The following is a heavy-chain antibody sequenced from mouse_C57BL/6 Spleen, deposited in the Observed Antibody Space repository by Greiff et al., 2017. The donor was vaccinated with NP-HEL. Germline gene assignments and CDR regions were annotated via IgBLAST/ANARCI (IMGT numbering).Heavy chain of an antibody. CDR2: IDPENGDT. CDR3: TTRTTVVATKVGY. D-gene: IGHD1-1*01. CDR1: GFNIKDDY. V-gene: IGHV14-4*01. J-gene: IGHJ4*01. Sequence: VQLQQSGAELVRPGASVKLSCTASGFNIKDDYMHWVKQRPEQGLEWIGWIDPENGDTEYASKFQGKATITADTSSNTAYLQLSSLTSEDTAVYYCTTRTTVVATKVGYWGQGPSVTVSS.